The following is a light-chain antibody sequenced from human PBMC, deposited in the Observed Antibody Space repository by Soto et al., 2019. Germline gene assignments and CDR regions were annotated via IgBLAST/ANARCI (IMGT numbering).Light chain of an antibody. CDR1: QGVTTN. Sequence: VVMTQSTATLFVSPGDRAILSCRAGQGVTTNFAWYQQKSGQSPRLLIYDVSHRATGVPARFSGTGSETDFTLTISGLQSEDSAVYFCQQYNNWPFSFGQGKRLEIK. CDR3: QQYNNWPFS. J-gene: IGKJ5*01. V-gene: IGKV3-15*01. CDR2: DVS.